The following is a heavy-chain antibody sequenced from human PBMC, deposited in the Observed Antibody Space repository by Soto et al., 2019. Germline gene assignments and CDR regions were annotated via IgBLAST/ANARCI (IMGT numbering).Heavy chain of an antibody. J-gene: IGHJ4*02. D-gene: IGHD6-25*01. V-gene: IGHV1-3*01. CDR3: ARKYRSGWTLDC. CDR2: INAGNGNT. Sequence: GASVKVSCKASGYIFTSYAMHWVRQAPGQRLEWMGWINAGNGNTKYSQKFQGRVTITRDTSASTAYMELSSLRPEDTAVYYCARKYRSGWTLDCWGQGTLVTVSS. CDR1: GYIFTSYA.